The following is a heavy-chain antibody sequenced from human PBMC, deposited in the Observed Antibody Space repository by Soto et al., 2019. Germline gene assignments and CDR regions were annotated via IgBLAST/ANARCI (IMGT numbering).Heavy chain of an antibody. CDR1: GFTFSTYG. CDR3: ERPNRPWLQLSDFDI. V-gene: IGHV3-33*08. D-gene: IGHD5-12*01. Sequence: GGSLRLSCAASGFTFSTYGMHWVRQAPGKGLEWVAVIWYDGSNKYYADSVKGRFTISRDNSKNTLYLQMNSLRAEDTAVYYCERPNRPWLQLSDFDIWGQGTMVTVSS. J-gene: IGHJ3*02. CDR2: IWYDGSNK.